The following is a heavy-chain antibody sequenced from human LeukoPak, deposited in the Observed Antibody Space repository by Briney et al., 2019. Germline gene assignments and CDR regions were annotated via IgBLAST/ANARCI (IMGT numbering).Heavy chain of an antibody. D-gene: IGHD2-2*01. CDR3: ASRPSLVVPAADDAFDI. Sequence: PSETLSLTRAVYGGSFSGYYWSWIRQPPGKGLEWIGEINHSGSTNYNPSLKSRVTISVDTSKNQFSLKLSSVTAADTAVYYCASRPSLVVPAADDAFDIWGQGTMVTVSS. V-gene: IGHV4-34*01. J-gene: IGHJ3*02. CDR1: GGSFSGYY. CDR2: INHSGST.